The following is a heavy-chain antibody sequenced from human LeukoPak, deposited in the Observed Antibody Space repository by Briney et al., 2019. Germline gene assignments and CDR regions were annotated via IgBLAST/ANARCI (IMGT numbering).Heavy chain of an antibody. CDR2: ISAHNGDT. V-gene: IGHV1-18*01. Sequence: ASVKVSCKASGYTFINYAISWVRQAPGQGLEWMGWISAHNGDTNYAQKFQGRVTMTTDTSTSTIYMELRSLRSDDTAVYYCARELGEEMVPEVETDAFDIWGQGTMVTVSS. CDR1: GYTFINYA. J-gene: IGHJ3*02. D-gene: IGHD5-24*01. CDR3: ARELGEEMVPEVETDAFDI.